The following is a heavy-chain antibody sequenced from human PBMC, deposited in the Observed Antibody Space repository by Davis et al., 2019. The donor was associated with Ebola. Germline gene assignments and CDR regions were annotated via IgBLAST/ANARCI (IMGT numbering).Heavy chain of an antibody. CDR3: ARHRGAAASYYYGMDV. J-gene: IGHJ6*02. Sequence: GESLKISCKGSGYSFTSYWISWVRQMPGKGLEWMGRIDPSDSYTNYSPSFQGHVTISADKSISTAYLQWSSLKASDTAMYYCARHRGAAASYYYGMDVWGQGTTVTVSS. V-gene: IGHV5-10-1*01. CDR1: GYSFTSYW. D-gene: IGHD6-13*01. CDR2: IDPSDSYT.